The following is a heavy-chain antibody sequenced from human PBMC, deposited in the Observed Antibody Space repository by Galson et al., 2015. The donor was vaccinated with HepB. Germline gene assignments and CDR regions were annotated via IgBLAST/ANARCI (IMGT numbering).Heavy chain of an antibody. Sequence: SLRLSCAASGFTFSSYAMHWVRQAPGKGLEWVAVISYDGSNKYYADSVKGRFTISRDNSKNTLYLQMNSLRAEDTAVYYCARDHIEDIPGAHFDYWGQGTLFTVSS. CDR3: ARDHIEDIPGAHFDY. V-gene: IGHV3-30*04. CDR1: GFTFSSYA. CDR2: ISYDGSNK. D-gene: IGHD2-15*01. J-gene: IGHJ4*02.